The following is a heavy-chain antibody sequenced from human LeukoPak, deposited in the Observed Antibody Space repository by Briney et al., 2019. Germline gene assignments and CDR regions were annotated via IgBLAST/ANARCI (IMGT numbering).Heavy chain of an antibody. Sequence: ASVKVSCKASGYTFTSYDINWVRQATGQGLEWMGWMNPNSGNTGYAQKFQGRVTMTRNTSISTAYMELSSLRSEGTAVYYCARLYVWGSYRRFDYWGQGTLVTVSS. CDR1: GYTFTSYD. V-gene: IGHV1-8*01. D-gene: IGHD3-16*02. J-gene: IGHJ4*02. CDR2: MNPNSGNT. CDR3: ARLYVWGSYRRFDY.